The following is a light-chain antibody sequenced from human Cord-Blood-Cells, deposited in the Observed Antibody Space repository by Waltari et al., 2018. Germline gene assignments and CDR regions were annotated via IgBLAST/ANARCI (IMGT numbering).Light chain of an antibody. J-gene: IGKJ4*01. CDR1: QAISNY. CDR3: QQYDNLLT. V-gene: IGKV1-33*01. Sequence: DIQMTQSQSPLSPSVGDRVTITCQASQAISNYLNWYQQKPVKAPKLLIYDASNLEQGVPSRFSGSGSGTDFTFAISSLQPEDIATYFCQQYDNLLTFGGGTKVEIK. CDR2: DAS.